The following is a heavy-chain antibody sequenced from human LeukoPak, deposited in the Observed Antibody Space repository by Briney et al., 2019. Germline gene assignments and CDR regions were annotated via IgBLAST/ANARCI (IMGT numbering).Heavy chain of an antibody. CDR2: IRYDGSNK. Sequence: PGGSLRLSCAASGFTFSSYGMHWVRQAPGKGLEWVAFIRYDGSNKYYADSVKGRFTISRDNSKNTPYLQMNSLRAEDTAVYYCAKDYSSGWYGPFDYWGQGTLVTVSS. V-gene: IGHV3-30*02. CDR3: AKDYSSGWYGPFDY. CDR1: GFTFSSYG. J-gene: IGHJ4*02. D-gene: IGHD6-19*01.